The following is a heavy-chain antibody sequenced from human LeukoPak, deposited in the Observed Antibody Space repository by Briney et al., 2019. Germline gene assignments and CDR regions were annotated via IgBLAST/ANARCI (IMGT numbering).Heavy chain of an antibody. CDR2: IRYDGSNK. CDR3: AKFGGPHDAFDI. CDR1: GFTFSSYS. V-gene: IGHV3-30*02. Sequence: PGGSLRLSCAASGFTFSSYSMNWVRQAPGKGLEWVAFIRYDGSNKYYADSVKGRFTISRDNSKNTLYLQMNSLRAEDTAVYYCAKFGGPHDAFDIWGQGTMVTVSS. J-gene: IGHJ3*02. D-gene: IGHD3-10*01.